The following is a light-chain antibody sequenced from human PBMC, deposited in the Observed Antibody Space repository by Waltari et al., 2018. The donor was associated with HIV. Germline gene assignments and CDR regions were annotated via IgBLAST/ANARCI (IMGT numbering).Light chain of an antibody. Sequence: DIQMTQSPSSVSASVGHRVTITCRASQGVSNWLAWYQQGPGEAPKLLIHDVSSLQTGVPSRFSGSGSGTDFALTIDGLQPEDFTTYYCQQANRFPLTFGGGTKVEI. CDR1: QGVSNW. CDR3: QQANRFPLT. CDR2: DVS. V-gene: IGKV1-12*01. J-gene: IGKJ4*01.